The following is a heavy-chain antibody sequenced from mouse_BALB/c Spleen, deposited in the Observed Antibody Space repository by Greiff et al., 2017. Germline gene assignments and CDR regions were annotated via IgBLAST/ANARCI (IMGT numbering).Heavy chain of an antibody. V-gene: IGHV14-3*02. CDR2: IDPANGNP. CDR1: GFNIKDTY. J-gene: IGHJ4*01. CDR3: ARRDYYAMDY. Sequence: EVQLVESGAELVKPGASVKLSCTASGFNIKDTYMHWVKQRPEQGLEWIGRIDPANGNPKYDPKFQGKATITADTSSNTAYLQLSSLTSEDTAVYYCARRDYYAMDYWGQGTSVTVSS.